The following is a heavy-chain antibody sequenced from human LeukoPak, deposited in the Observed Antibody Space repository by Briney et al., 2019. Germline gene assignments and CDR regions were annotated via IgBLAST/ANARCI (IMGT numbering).Heavy chain of an antibody. CDR2: INPSGGST. V-gene: IGHV1-46*01. Sequence: ASVKVSCKASGYTFTSYPMHWVRQAPGQGLEWMGIINPSGGSTNYAQKFQGRVTLIRDTSTSTVYMELSSLRSEDTAVYYCARLGYCSSTTCQWGQGTLVTVSA. CDR3: ARLGYCSSTTCQ. CDR1: GYTFTSYP. D-gene: IGHD2-2*01. J-gene: IGHJ4*02.